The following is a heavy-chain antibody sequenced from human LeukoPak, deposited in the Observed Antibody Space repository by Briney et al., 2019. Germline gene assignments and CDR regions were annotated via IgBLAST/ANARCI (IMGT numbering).Heavy chain of an antibody. CDR3: ASLGVGARVDY. V-gene: IGHV1-46*01. J-gene: IGHJ4*02. D-gene: IGHD1-26*01. Sequence: ASVKVSCKASGYTFTSYYMHWVRQAPGQGLEWMGIINPSGGSTSYAQKFHGRATMTRDTSTSTVYMELSSLRSEDTAVYYCASLGVGARVDYWGQGTLVTVSS. CDR2: INPSGGST. CDR1: GYTFTSYY.